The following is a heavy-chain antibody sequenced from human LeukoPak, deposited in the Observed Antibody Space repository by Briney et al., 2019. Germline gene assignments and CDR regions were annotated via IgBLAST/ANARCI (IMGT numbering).Heavy chain of an antibody. J-gene: IGHJ4*02. CDR2: IYNDGSDK. CDR1: GFTFSSYW. Sequence: GRSLRLSCAASGFTFSSYWMHWVRHAPGRGLVWVSRIYNDGSDKTYADSVKGRFTISRDNAQSTLYLQMNNLRVEDTAVYYCAGVRSGSYREIDYWGQGTLVTVSS. D-gene: IGHD1-26*01. V-gene: IGHV3-74*01. CDR3: AGVRSGSYREIDY.